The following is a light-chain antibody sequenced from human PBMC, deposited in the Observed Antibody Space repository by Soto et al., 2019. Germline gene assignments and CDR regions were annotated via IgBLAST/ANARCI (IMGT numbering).Light chain of an antibody. CDR2: GNS. CDR1: SSNIGAGYD. CDR3: QSYDSSLSGVV. Sequence: QSVLTQPPSVSGAPGQRVTISCTGSSSNIGAGYDVHWYQQLPETAPKLLIYGNSTRPSGVPDRFSGSKSGTSASLAITGLQAEDEADYYCQSYDSSLSGVVFGRGTQLTVL. J-gene: IGLJ2*01. V-gene: IGLV1-40*01.